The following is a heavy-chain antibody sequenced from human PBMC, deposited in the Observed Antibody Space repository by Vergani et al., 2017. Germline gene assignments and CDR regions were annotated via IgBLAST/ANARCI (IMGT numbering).Heavy chain of an antibody. J-gene: IGHJ4*02. CDR2: ISSRSSYI. CDR1: GFMFSSYS. Sequence: EVQLVESGGGLVKPGGSLRLSCAASGFMFSSYSMNWVRQAPGKGLEWVSSISSRSSYIYYADSVKGRFTISRDNAKNSLYLQMNSLRAEDTAVYYCARDAKYGSGSYYGYWGQGTLVTVSS. D-gene: IGHD3-10*01. CDR3: ARDAKYGSGSYYGY. V-gene: IGHV3-21*01.